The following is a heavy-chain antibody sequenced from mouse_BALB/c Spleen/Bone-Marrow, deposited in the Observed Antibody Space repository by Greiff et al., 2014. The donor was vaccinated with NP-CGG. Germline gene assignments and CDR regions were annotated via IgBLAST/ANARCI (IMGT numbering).Heavy chain of an antibody. D-gene: IGHD2-3*01. J-gene: IGHJ2*01. Sequence: EVQWVESGGGLVQPGGSLILSCATSGFTFTDYYMSWVRQPPGKALEWLVFIRNKANGYTTEYSASVKGRFTISRDNSQSILYLQMNTLRAEDSATYYCARDRGLLRFDYWGQGTTLTVSS. CDR3: ARDRGLLRFDY. CDR1: GFTFTDYY. CDR2: IRNKANGYTT. V-gene: IGHV7-3*02.